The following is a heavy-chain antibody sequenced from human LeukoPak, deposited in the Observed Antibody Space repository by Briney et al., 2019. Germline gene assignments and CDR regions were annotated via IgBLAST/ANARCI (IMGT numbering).Heavy chain of an antibody. CDR2: ISGSGGST. D-gene: IGHD2-2*01. CDR3: AKEKAGYCSSTSCFDGYDY. V-gene: IGHV3-23*01. Sequence: PGGSLRLSCAASGFTFSSYAMSWVLQAPGKGLEWVSAISGSGGSTYYADSVKGRFSISRDNSKNTLYLQLNSLRAEDTAVYYCAKEKAGYCSSTSCFDGYDYWGQGTLVTVSS. CDR1: GFTFSSYA. J-gene: IGHJ4*02.